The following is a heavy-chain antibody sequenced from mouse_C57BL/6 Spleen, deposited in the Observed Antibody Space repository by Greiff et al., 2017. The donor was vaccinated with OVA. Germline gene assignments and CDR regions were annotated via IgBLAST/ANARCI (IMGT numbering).Heavy chain of an antibody. Sequence: QVQLQQSGAELVRPGASVKLSCKASGYTFTDYYINWVKQRPGQGLEWIARIYPGSGNTYYNEKFKGKATLTAEKSSSTAYMQLSSLTSEDSAVYFCARGDYYGSSSWYFDVWGTGTTVTVSS. J-gene: IGHJ1*03. CDR2: IYPGSGNT. D-gene: IGHD1-1*01. CDR3: ARGDYYGSSSWYFDV. CDR1: GYTFTDYY. V-gene: IGHV1-76*01.